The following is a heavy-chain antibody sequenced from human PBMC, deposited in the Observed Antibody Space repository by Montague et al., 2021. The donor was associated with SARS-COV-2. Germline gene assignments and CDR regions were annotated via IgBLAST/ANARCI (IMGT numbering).Heavy chain of an antibody. CDR2: IGTAGDT. CDR1: GFTFSSYD. J-gene: IGHJ6*02. D-gene: IGHD4-23*01. CDR3: PRAGLGGAYYYDYGMDV. Sequence: SLRLSCPASGFTFSSYDMHWVRQATGKGLEWVSAIGTAGDTYYPGSVKGRFTISRENAKNSSYLQMNSLRAGDTAVYYCPRAGLGGAYYYDYGMDVWGQGTTVTVS. V-gene: IGHV3-13*01.